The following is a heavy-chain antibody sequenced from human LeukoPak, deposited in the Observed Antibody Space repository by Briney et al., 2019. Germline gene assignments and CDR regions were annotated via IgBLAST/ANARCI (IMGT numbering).Heavy chain of an antibody. J-gene: IGHJ4*02. Sequence: GGSLRLSCAVSGFTVSSSYMTWVRQAPGKGLEWVSITYSDGNTYYAESVKGRFTVSRGYSKNTLYLQMNSLRAEDTAVYYCARKNGLDYWGQGTLVTVSS. CDR2: TYSDGNT. CDR1: GFTVSSSY. CDR3: ARKNGLDY. V-gene: IGHV3-53*01.